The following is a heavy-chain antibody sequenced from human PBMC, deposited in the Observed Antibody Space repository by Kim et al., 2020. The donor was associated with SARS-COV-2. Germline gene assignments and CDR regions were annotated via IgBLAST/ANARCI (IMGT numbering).Heavy chain of an antibody. CDR1: GFTFSSYP. CDR2: ISYDGSNK. Sequence: GGSLRLSCAASGFTFSSYPMHWVRQAPGKGLEWVAVISYDGSNKYYVDSVKGRFTISRDNSKNTLYLQMNSLRAEDTAVYYCARGPYGSGRYYDYWGQGTLVTVSS. J-gene: IGHJ4*02. D-gene: IGHD3-10*01. CDR3: ARGPYGSGRYYDY. V-gene: IGHV3-30-3*01.